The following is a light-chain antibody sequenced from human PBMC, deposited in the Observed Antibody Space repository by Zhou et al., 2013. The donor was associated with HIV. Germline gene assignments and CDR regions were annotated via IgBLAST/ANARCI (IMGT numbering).Light chain of an antibody. CDR2: KAS. CDR1: QSIGSW. V-gene: IGKV1-5*03. Sequence: DIQMTQSPSPLSTSMGVRVSITCRASQSIGSWLAWYQQKPGKAPRLLIYKASSLESGVPSRFSGSGSGTEFSLTISNLQPDDFATYYCQQYNLSPITFGQGTRLQI. J-gene: IGKJ5*01. CDR3: QQYNLSPIT.